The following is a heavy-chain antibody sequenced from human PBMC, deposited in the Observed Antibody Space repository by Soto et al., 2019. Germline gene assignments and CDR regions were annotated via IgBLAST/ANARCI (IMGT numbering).Heavy chain of an antibody. D-gene: IGHD6-6*01. CDR2: MYHSGVT. CDR1: GYSIRSGYF. CDR3: ARSMYSTSAQLYYGMDV. V-gene: IGHV4-38-2*01. Sequence: SETLSLTCAVSGYSIRSGYFWGWIRQPPGKGLEWIGSMYHSGVTYYNLSLKSRVTISVDTSKNQLSLKLSSATAADTAVYYCARSMYSTSAQLYYGMDVWGQGTTVTVSS. J-gene: IGHJ6*02.